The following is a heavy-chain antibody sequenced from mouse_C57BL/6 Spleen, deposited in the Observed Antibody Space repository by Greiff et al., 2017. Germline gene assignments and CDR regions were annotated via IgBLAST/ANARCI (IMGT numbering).Heavy chain of an antibody. CDR1: GFTFSSYG. D-gene: IGHD1-1*01. CDR3: ARPGSSNWYFDV. V-gene: IGHV5-6*01. J-gene: IGHJ1*03. CDR2: ISSVGSYT. Sequence: EVMLVESGGDLVKPGGSLKLSCAASGFTFSSYGMSWVRQTPDKRLEWVATISSVGSYTYYPDSVKGRFTISRDTAKNTLYLQLSSLKSEDTAMYYCARPGSSNWYFDVWGTGTTVTVSS.